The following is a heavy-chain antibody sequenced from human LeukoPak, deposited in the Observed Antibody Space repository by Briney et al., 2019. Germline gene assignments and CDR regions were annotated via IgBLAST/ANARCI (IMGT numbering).Heavy chain of an antibody. CDR2: ISDSGGST. Sequence: GGSLRLSCAASGFIFSRYGMSWVRQAPGKGLEWVSAISDSGGSTYYADSVKGRITISRDNSMNTLSLQMNSLRAEDTAVYYCAKAGVGFGSFDSGGQETLVPVSS. D-gene: IGHD3-16*01. CDR3: AKAGVGFGSFDS. J-gene: IGHJ4*02. V-gene: IGHV3-23*01. CDR1: GFIFSRYG.